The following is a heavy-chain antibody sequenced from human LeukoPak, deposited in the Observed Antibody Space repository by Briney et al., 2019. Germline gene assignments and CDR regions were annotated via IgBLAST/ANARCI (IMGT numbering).Heavy chain of an antibody. CDR1: GGSITSYY. J-gene: IGHJ4*02. V-gene: IGHV4-59*08. Sequence: PSETLSLTCSVSGGSITSYYWSWIRQPPGKGLEWIGYIYYSGSTKYNPSLKTRITMSVDTSKNQFSLSLTSVTAADTAVYYCARQGDGYHFGYWGQGTLVTVSS. D-gene: IGHD5-24*01. CDR3: ARQGDGYHFGY. CDR2: IYYSGST.